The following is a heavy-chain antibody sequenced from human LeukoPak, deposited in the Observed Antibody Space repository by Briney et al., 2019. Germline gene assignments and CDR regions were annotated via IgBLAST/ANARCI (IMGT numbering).Heavy chain of an antibody. CDR3: ARGTAAGGSDAFDI. CDR2: INYGGNTI. CDR1: GFTFSDYY. D-gene: IGHD2-21*02. J-gene: IGHJ3*02. V-gene: IGHV3-11*04. Sequence: GSLRLSCAASGFTFSDYYMSWIRQAPGKGLEWVSYINYGGNTIYYADSVKGRFTISRDNAKNSLYLHMNSLRVEDTSVYYCARGTAAGGSDAFDIWGLGTMVTVSS.